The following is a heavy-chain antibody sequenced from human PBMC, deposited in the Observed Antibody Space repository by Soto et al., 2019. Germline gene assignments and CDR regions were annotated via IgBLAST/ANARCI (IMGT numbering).Heavy chain of an antibody. Sequence: PSETLSLTCTVSGGSISSSNYFWGWIRQPPGKGLEWIGSMYYSGSTYYNPSLKSRVTISVDTSKNQFSLKLSSVTAADTAMYYCARTGHLFDYWGQGFSVTVSS. CDR2: MYYSGST. J-gene: IGHJ4*02. CDR3: ARTGHLFDY. V-gene: IGHV4-39*01. CDR1: GGSISSSNYF.